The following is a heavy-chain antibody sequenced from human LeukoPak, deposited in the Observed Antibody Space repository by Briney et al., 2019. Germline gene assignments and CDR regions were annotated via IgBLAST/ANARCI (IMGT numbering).Heavy chain of an antibody. CDR3: ARDGRYSSSWYVYNYGMDV. D-gene: IGHD6-13*01. Sequence: ASVKVSCKASGYTFTSYGISWVRQAPGQGLEWMGWISAYNGNTIYAQKLQGRVTMTTDTSTSTAYMELRSLRSDDTAVYYCARDGRYSSSWYVYNYGMDVWGQGTTVTVSS. V-gene: IGHV1-18*01. J-gene: IGHJ6*02. CDR2: ISAYNGNT. CDR1: GYTFTSYG.